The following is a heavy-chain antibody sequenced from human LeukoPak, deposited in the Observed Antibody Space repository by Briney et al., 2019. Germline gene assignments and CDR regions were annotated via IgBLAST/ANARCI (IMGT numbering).Heavy chain of an antibody. Sequence: PSETLSLTCAVYGGSFSGYYWTWIRQPPGKGLEWIGEMNHSGSANYNPSLKSRVTISVDTSKNQFSLKLNSVTAADTAVYYCARGLRWTPLDYWGQGTLVTVSS. CDR2: MNHSGSA. D-gene: IGHD4-23*01. CDR3: ARGLRWTPLDY. CDR1: GGSFSGYY. J-gene: IGHJ4*02. V-gene: IGHV4-34*01.